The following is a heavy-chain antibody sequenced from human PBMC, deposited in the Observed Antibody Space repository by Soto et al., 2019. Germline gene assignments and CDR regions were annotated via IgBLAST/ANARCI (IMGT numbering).Heavy chain of an antibody. CDR1: GGSISSSSW. J-gene: IGHJ4*02. V-gene: IGHV4-4*02. CDR3: ARDSRSAAGNRRYFFDY. CDR2: IYHTGNT. Sequence: QVQLQESGPGLIKPSGTLSLTCAVSGGSISSSSWWSWVRQPPGKGLEWVGEIYHTGNTNYNPSLAGLVTIAVDKSKNHFSMNLNSVTAAATTVYYCARDSRSAAGNRRYFFDYWGQGPLVIDSS. D-gene: IGHD6-13*01.